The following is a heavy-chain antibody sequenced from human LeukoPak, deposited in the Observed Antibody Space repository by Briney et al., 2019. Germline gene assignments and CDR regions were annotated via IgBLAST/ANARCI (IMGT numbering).Heavy chain of an antibody. Sequence: GGSLRLSCAASGFTFSSYGMSWVRLAPGKGLEWVSAISGSGGSTYYADSVKGRFTISRDNSKNTLYLQMNSLRAEDTAVYYCAKDNYYDSSGYPGDAFDIWGQGTMVTVSS. V-gene: IGHV3-23*01. J-gene: IGHJ3*02. D-gene: IGHD3-22*01. CDR2: ISGSGGST. CDR3: AKDNYYDSSGYPGDAFDI. CDR1: GFTFSSYG.